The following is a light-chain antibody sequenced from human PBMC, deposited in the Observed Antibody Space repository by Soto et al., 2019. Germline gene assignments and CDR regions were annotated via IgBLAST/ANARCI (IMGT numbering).Light chain of an antibody. CDR3: QQSYSTPLT. V-gene: IGKV1-39*01. CDR1: QSISSY. CDR2: AAS. Sequence: DVQMNLSASTLSASVEDRVTITCRASQSISSYLNWYQQKPGKAPKLLIYAASSLQSGVPSRFSGSGSGTDFTLTISSLQPEDFATYYCQQSYSTPLTFGQRSKVDI. J-gene: IGKJ1*01.